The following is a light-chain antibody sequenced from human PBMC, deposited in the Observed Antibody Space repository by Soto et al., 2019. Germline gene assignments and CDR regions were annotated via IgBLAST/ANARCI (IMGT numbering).Light chain of an antibody. J-gene: IGKJ3*01. CDR2: AAS. CDR1: QGISSY. CDR3: QQYYSYSFT. V-gene: IGKV1-8*01. Sequence: AIRMTQSPSSFSASTGDRVTITWRASQGISSYLAWYQQKPGKAPKLLIYAASTLQSGVPSRFSGSGSGTDFTLTISCLQSEDFATYYCQQYYSYSFTFGPGTKVDIK.